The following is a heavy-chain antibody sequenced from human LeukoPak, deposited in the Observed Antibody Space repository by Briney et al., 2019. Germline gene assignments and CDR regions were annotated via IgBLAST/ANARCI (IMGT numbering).Heavy chain of an antibody. V-gene: IGHV1-18*01. CDR1: GYTFTSYG. Sequence: ASVKVSCKASGYTFTSYGISWVRQAPGQGLEWMGWISAYNGNTNYAQKLQGRATMTTDTSTSTAYMELRSLRSDDTAVYYCARDTSVLEWLLYGAFDIWGQGTMVTVSS. CDR2: ISAYNGNT. J-gene: IGHJ3*02. CDR3: ARDTSVLEWLLYGAFDI. D-gene: IGHD3-3*01.